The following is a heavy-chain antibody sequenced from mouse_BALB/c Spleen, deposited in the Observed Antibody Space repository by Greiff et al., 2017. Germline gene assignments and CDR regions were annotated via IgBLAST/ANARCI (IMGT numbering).Heavy chain of an antibody. CDR1: GYTFTSYV. CDR2: INPYNDGT. J-gene: IGHJ3*01. Sequence: EVQLQESGPELVKPGASVKMSCKASGYTFTSYVMHWVKQKPGQGLEWIGYINPYNDGTKYNEKFKGKATLTSDKSSSTAYMELSSLTSEDSAVYYCAREIITTGTWFAYWGQGTLVTVSA. CDR3: AREIITTGTWFAY. D-gene: IGHD1-1*01. V-gene: IGHV1-14*01.